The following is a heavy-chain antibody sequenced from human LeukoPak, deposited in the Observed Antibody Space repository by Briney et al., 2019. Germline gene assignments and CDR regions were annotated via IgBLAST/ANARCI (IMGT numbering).Heavy chain of an antibody. J-gene: IGHJ4*02. Sequence: SETLSRTCTVSGGSISSSSYYWGWIRQPPGKGLEWIGSIYYSGSTYYNPSLKSRVTISVDTSKNQFSLKLSSVTAADTAVYYCARMPSITRGYFDYWGQGTLVTVSS. CDR1: GGSISSSSYY. CDR3: ARMPSITRGYFDY. V-gene: IGHV4-39*01. D-gene: IGHD3-10*01. CDR2: IYYSGST.